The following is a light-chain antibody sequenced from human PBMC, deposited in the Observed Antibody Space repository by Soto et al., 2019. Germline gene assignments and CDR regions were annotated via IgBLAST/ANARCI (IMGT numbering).Light chain of an antibody. Sequence: SVLTQSPSSSGSPGQSVTLSCTGTSSDIGGYDSVSWYQQHPGKAPKVMIYDVSKRPSGVPDRFSGSKSGNTASLTVSALQAEDEAEYYCSSYTDRNNLVFGTGTKV. V-gene: IGLV2-8*01. CDR1: SSDIGGYDS. CDR3: SSYTDRNNLV. J-gene: IGLJ1*01. CDR2: DVS.